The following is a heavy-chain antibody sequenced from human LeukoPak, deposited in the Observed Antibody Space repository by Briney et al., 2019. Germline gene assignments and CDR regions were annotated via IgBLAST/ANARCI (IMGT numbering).Heavy chain of an antibody. J-gene: IGHJ4*02. CDR2: VNPSGGST. Sequence: ASVKVPCKASGYTFTSYYMHWVRQAPGQGLEWMGIVNPSGGSTSYAQKFQGRVTMTRDTSTSTVYMELRSLRSDDTAVYYCARFETRFGELNYFDYWGQGTLVTVSS. D-gene: IGHD3-10*01. CDR3: ARFETRFGELNYFDY. CDR1: GYTFTSYY. V-gene: IGHV1-46*01.